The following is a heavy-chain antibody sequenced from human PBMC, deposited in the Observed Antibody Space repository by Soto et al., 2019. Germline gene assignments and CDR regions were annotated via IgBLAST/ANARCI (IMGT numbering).Heavy chain of an antibody. CDR1: GYAGTCYA. J-gene: IGHJ4*02. CDR2: INAGNCNT. V-gene: IGHV1-3*01. Sequence: SAEASCKDSGYAGTCYAVHWGYQATGQRREWMGWINAGNCNTKYSQKVQGRVTITSDTSASTAYMEVSSLRSVDTSVYYRARRDYYSIHDSWGQGTLVPVSP. D-gene: IGHD2-21*01. CDR3: ARRDYYSIHDS.